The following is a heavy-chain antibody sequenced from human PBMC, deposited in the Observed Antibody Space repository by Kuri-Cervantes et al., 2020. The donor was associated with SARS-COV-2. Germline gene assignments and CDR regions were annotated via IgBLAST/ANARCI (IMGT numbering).Heavy chain of an antibody. CDR2: ISGSGGST. CDR1: GFTFSSYA. CDR3: AKTLFRAMVRGVQNAYYFNY. V-gene: IGHV3-23*01. D-gene: IGHD3-10*01. Sequence: GESLKISCAASGFTFSSYAMSWVRQAPGKGLEWVSAISGSGGSTYYADSVKGRFTISRENAKNSLYLQMNSLRAEDTAVYYCAKTLFRAMVRGVQNAYYFNYWGQGTRVTVSS. J-gene: IGHJ4*02.